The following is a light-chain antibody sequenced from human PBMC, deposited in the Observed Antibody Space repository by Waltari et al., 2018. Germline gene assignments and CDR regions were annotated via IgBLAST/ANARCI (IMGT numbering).Light chain of an antibody. CDR1: RDITDY. Sequence: DIHMTHSPSSLSASLGDRVTISCQASRDITDYLNWYHQKPGKAPSLLIYDTSNLESGVPSRFSGTGSGTHFTLTLSSLQPEDIGTYYCQQFDSLPFTFGPGTKVD. J-gene: IGKJ3*01. V-gene: IGKV1-33*01. CDR2: DTS. CDR3: QQFDSLPFT.